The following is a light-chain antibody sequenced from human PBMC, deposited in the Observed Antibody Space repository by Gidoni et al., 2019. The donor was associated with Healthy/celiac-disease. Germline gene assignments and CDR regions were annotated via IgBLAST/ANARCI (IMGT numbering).Light chain of an antibody. CDR2: GAS. J-gene: IGKJ2*01. V-gene: IGKV3-15*01. CDR3: QQYKNWPSYT. CDR1: QSVSSN. Sequence: IVMTQSPATLSVSPGESATLSCSASQSVSSNLAWSQQKPGQAPRLLIEGASTRATGIPARCSGSVSGTEFTLTISGLQAEDCAVYYCQQYKNWPSYTFGQGTKLEIK.